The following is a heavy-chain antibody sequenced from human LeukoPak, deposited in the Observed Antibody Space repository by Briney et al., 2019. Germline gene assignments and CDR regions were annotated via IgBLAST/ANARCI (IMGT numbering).Heavy chain of an antibody. V-gene: IGHV3-7*01. CDR3: ARGVYEFDY. D-gene: IGHD6-6*01. J-gene: IGHJ4*02. Sequence: GGSLRLSCAASGFTFSSYWMSWVRQAPGKGLEGVANMKEDGGEKYYVDSVKGRFTISRDNVKNSLYLQMNSLRAEDTAVYYCARGVYEFDYWGQGTLVTVSS. CDR2: MKEDGGEK. CDR1: GFTFSSYW.